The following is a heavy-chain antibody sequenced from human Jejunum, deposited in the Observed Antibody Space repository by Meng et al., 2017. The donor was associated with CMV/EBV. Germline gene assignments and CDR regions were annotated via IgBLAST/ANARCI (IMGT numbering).Heavy chain of an antibody. CDR3: TTDPGIAVRH. CDR2: VKSKSDGGTI. D-gene: IGHD6-6*01. CDR1: GVTFSNAW. J-gene: IGHJ1*01. Sequence: EVYLVMAGGGLLKTCGSLRPFCVGSGVTFSNAWMNWVRQSPGKGLEWVGRVKSKSDGGTIDYATLVKGRFSISRDDSENTLYLQMNNLRTDDTALYFCTTDPGIAVRHWGQGTLVTVSS. V-gene: IGHV3-15*01.